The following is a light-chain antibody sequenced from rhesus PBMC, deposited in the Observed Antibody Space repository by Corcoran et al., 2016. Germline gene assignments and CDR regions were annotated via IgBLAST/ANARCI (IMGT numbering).Light chain of an antibody. CDR1: QSLLDSEDGNTY. J-gene: IGKJ3*01. CDR2: EVS. Sequence: DIVMTQTPLSLPVTPGEPASISCRSSQSLLDSEDGNTYLDWYLQKPGQSPQLLIYEVSNRASGVPERVSGSGSDTDFKLKISRVEAEDVGVYYCMQALEFPFTFGPGTKLDIK. V-gene: IGKV2-104*02. CDR3: MQALEFPFT.